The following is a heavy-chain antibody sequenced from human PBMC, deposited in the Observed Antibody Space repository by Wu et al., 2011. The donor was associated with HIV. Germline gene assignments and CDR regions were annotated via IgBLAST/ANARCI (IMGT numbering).Heavy chain of an antibody. D-gene: IGHD3-10*01. CDR3: ATSYRESYWFDP. CDR2: IIPIFATT. V-gene: IGHV1-69*18. CDR1: GGTLRKYA. Sequence: QVQLVQSGAEVREPGSSVKVSCKASGGTLRKYAFSWVRQAPGQGLEWMGRIIPIFATTNYAQKFQGRVTMTADESTSIAYMELSSLRSEDTAVYYCATSYRESYWFDPGAREPGHRLL. J-gene: IGHJ5*02.